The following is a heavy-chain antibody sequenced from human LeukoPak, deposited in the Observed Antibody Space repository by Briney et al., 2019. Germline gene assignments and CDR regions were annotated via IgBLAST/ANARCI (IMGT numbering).Heavy chain of an antibody. Sequence: SETLSLTCGVSGMSFNFYSWTWIRKPPGTGLERIGESNPSGDTNYSPALKSRATISVDTSKNQFSLKLNSVTVADTAVYYCARGNPTITMAWGNAFDIWGRGTMVTVSS. J-gene: IGHJ3*02. CDR3: ARGNPTITMAWGNAFDI. D-gene: IGHD3-10*01. CDR1: GMSFNFYS. CDR2: SNPSGDT. V-gene: IGHV4-34*01.